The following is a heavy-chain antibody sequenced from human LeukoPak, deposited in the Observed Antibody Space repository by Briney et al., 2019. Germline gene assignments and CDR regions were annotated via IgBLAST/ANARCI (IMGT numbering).Heavy chain of an antibody. D-gene: IGHD3-3*01. Sequence: SETLSLTCAVSGYSISSGYYWGWIRQPPGKGLEWIGSIYHSGSTYYNPSLGSRVTLSVDTSKNQFSLKLSSVTAADTAVYYCARTTYYDFWSGYRADQFDPWGQGTLVTVSS. CDR3: ARTTYYDFWSGYRADQFDP. J-gene: IGHJ5*02. V-gene: IGHV4-38-2*01. CDR2: IYHSGST. CDR1: GYSISSGYY.